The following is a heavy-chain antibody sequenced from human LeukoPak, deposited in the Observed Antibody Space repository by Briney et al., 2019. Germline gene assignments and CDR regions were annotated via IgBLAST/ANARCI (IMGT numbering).Heavy chain of an antibody. J-gene: IGHJ6*02. Sequence: ASVKVSCTASGYTFTSYYMHWVRQAPGQGLEWMGIINPSGGSTSYAQKFQGRVTMTRDTSTSTVYMELSSLRSEDTAVYYCARDPVVPAAIENYGMDVWGQGTTVTVSS. CDR1: GYTFTSYY. D-gene: IGHD2-2*02. CDR2: INPSGGST. V-gene: IGHV1-46*01. CDR3: ARDPVVPAAIENYGMDV.